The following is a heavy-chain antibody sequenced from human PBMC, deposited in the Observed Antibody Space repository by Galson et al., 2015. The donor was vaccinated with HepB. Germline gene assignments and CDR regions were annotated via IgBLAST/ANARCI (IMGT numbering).Heavy chain of an antibody. CDR1: GFTFSSYG. CDR2: TSPDGGRK. Sequence: SLRLSCAASGFTFSSYGMHWVRQAPGKGLAWVAATSPDGGRKVYADSAKGRFTISADNSVDTLFLQMISLRPEDTAIYYCAGDYYDSGSYGPWGQGILVTVSS. CDR3: AGDYYDSGSYGP. D-gene: IGHD3-10*01. J-gene: IGHJ5*02. V-gene: IGHV3-30*03.